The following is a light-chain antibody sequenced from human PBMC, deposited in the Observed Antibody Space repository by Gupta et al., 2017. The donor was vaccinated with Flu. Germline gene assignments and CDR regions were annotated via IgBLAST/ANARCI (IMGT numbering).Light chain of an antibody. V-gene: IGKV1-39*01. CDR1: QTVRNY. J-gene: IGKJ2*01. CDR3: QQGYSSPYT. CDR2: ASS. Sequence: DIQMTQSPSSLSASVGDRVTITCRAGQTVRNYLDWYRQKPGKAPELLIYASSSLHSGVPSRFRASGSGTEFTLTISSLQPEDFGTYYCQQGYSSPYTFGQGTKVEI.